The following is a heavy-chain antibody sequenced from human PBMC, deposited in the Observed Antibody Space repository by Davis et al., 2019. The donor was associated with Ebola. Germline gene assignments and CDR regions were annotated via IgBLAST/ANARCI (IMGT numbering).Heavy chain of an antibody. J-gene: IGHJ4*02. CDR3: ARHRGRIFAIGYYFDY. CDR2: INHSGST. Sequence: GSLRLSCAVYGGSFSGYYWSWIRQPPGKGLEWIGEINHSGSTNYNPSLKSRVTISVDTSKNQFSLKLSSVTAADTAVYYCARHRGRIFAIGYYFDYWGQGTLVTVSS. CDR1: GGSFSGYY. V-gene: IGHV4-34*01. D-gene: IGHD2-15*01.